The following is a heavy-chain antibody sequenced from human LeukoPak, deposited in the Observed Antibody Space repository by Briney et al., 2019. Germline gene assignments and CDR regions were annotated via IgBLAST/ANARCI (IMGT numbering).Heavy chain of an antibody. CDR3: ASDLPAATT. CDR1: GFTFSAYS. J-gene: IGHJ5*02. D-gene: IGHD5-12*01. CDR2: ISANSDYI. Sequence: PGGSLRLSCAASGFTFSAYSMSWVRQAPGKGLEWVSSISANSDYIFYPDSMKGRFTISRDNAQKSLYLQMDSVRAEDTAVYYCASDLPAATTWGQGTLVTVSS. V-gene: IGHV3-21*01.